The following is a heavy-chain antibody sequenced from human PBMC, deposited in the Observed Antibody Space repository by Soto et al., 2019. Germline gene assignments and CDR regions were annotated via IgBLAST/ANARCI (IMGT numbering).Heavy chain of an antibody. CDR3: AKDAVYKASLWLTEQ. V-gene: IGHV3-23*01. CDR1: GFTLSTFA. J-gene: IGHJ4*02. Sequence: PGGSLRLYCAVSGFTLSTFAMTWVRQAPRKGIERVSRIVGSGSQIQYAGSGKGRFTISKDNSRNRLNRQMDSMRADDTAAYSCAKDAVYKASLWLTEQWGQGTLGTVAS. CDR2: IVGSGSQI. D-gene: IGHD2-2*01.